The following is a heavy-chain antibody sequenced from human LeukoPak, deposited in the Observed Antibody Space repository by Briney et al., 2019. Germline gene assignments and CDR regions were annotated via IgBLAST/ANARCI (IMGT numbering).Heavy chain of an antibody. Sequence: TGGSLRLSCAASGFTLSVYPMSWVRQPPGKGLEWVSTLSGSGGSTYYADSVKGRFTISRDNSGNTLYLQMDSLRAEDTAVYYCAKQRGDYYYYAMGVWGQGTMVTVSS. D-gene: IGHD6-25*01. J-gene: IGHJ6*02. V-gene: IGHV3-23*01. CDR2: LSGSGGST. CDR1: GFTLSVYP. CDR3: AKQRGDYYYYAMGV.